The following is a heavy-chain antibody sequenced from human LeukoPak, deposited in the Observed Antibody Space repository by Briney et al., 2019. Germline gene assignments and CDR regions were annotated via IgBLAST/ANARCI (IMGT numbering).Heavy chain of an antibody. J-gene: IGHJ6*02. CDR2: ISWNSGSI. CDR3: AKEIEFLMNYGMDV. D-gene: IGHD2/OR15-2a*01. CDR1: GFTFDDYA. Sequence: GRSLRLSCAASGFTFDDYAMHWVRQAPGKGLEWVSGISWNSGSIGYADSVKGRFTISRDNAKNSLYLQMNSLRDEDTALYYCAKEIEFLMNYGMDVWGQGTTVTVSS. V-gene: IGHV3-9*01.